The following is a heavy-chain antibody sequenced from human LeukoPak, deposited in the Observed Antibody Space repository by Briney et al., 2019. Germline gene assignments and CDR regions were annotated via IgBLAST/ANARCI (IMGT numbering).Heavy chain of an antibody. Sequence: PSETLSLTCAVSGGAIMSADYYWGWVRQPPGKGLEWIGSSYYSGTTYSNPALKSRITISVDTSKNQFSLKVRSVTAADTAVYYCARAVHDYYDYYYYYYMDVWGKGTTVTVSS. CDR3: ARAVHDYYDYYYYYYMDV. CDR1: GGAIMSADYY. CDR2: SYYSGTT. J-gene: IGHJ6*03. D-gene: IGHD5/OR15-5a*01. V-gene: IGHV4-39*07.